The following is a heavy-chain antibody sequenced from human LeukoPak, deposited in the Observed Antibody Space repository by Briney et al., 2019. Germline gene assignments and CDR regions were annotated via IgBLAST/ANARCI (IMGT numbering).Heavy chain of an antibody. J-gene: IGHJ6*03. CDR3: ARHRVYDILTGYYYMDV. CDR2: IYYSGST. D-gene: IGHD3-9*01. V-gene: IGHV4-39*01. CDR1: GGSISSSSYY. Sequence: SETLSLTCTVSGGSISSSSYYWGWIRQPPGKGLEWIGSIYYSGSTYYNPSLKSRVTISVDTSKNQFSLKLSSVTAADTAVYYCARHRVYDILTGYYYMDVWGKGTTVTVSS.